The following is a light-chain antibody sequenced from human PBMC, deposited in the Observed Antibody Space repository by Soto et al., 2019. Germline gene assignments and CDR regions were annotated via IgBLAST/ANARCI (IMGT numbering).Light chain of an antibody. CDR2: EGS. J-gene: IGLJ7*01. Sequence: QSVLTQPASVSGSPGQSIPISCTGTSSDVGSYNLVSWYQQHPGKAPKLMIYEGSKRPSGVSNRFSGSKSGNTASLTISGLQAEDEADYYCCSYAGSSTLVFGGGTQLTVL. CDR1: SSDVGSYNL. CDR3: CSYAGSSTLV. V-gene: IGLV2-23*01.